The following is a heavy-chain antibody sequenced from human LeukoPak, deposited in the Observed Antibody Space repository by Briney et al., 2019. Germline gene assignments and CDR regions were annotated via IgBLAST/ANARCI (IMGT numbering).Heavy chain of an antibody. Sequence: RSETLSLTCTVSGGSISNYHWTWIRQPAGKGQEWIGQIHTSGSTNYNPPLKSRVTMSIDTTEDQVSLTIRSVTAADTAFYYCARRDISSGWSFDYWGQGILVIVSS. CDR2: IHTSGST. J-gene: IGHJ4*02. CDR1: GGSISNYH. D-gene: IGHD6-19*01. V-gene: IGHV4-4*07. CDR3: ARRDISSGWSFDY.